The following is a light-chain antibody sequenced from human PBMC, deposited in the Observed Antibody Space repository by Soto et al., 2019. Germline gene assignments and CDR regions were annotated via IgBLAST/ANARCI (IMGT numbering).Light chain of an antibody. CDR2: GVS. J-gene: IGKJ3*01. CDR3: QQYGSSPVT. Sequence: EIVLTQSPGTLSLSPGERATLSCRASQSVSSSYLAWYQQKPGQAPRLLIYGVSSRATGIPDRFSGSGSGTDFTLTSSRLEPEDFAVYYCQQYGSSPVTFGPGTKVDIK. CDR1: QSVSSSY. V-gene: IGKV3-20*01.